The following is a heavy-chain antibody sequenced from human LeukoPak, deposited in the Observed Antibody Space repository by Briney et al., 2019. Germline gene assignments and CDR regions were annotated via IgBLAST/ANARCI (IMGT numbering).Heavy chain of an antibody. Sequence: ASVKVSCKASGYTLTGYYMHWVRQAPGQGLEWMGWINPNSGGTNYAQKFQGRVTMTRDTSISTAYMELSRLRSDDTAVYYCARICSSTSCVGYWGQGTLVTVSS. V-gene: IGHV1-2*02. J-gene: IGHJ4*02. CDR1: GYTLTGYY. CDR3: ARICSSTSCVGY. D-gene: IGHD2-2*01. CDR2: INPNSGGT.